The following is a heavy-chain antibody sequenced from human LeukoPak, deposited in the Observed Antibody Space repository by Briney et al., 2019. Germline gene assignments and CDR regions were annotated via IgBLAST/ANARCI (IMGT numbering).Heavy chain of an antibody. J-gene: IGHJ4*02. V-gene: IGHV3-9*01. Sequence: GGSLRLSCAASGFTFDDYAMHWVRQAPGKGLEWVSGISWNSGSIGYADSVKGRFTISRDNAKNSLYLQMNSLRAEDTALYYCAKDKENYGDYIFDYWGQGTLVTVSS. CDR1: GFTFDDYA. D-gene: IGHD4-17*01. CDR2: ISWNSGSI. CDR3: AKDKENYGDYIFDY.